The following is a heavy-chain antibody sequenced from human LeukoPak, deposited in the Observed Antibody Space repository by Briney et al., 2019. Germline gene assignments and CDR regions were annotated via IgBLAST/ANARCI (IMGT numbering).Heavy chain of an antibody. CDR1: SGSISTGDYY. CDR2: IYYSGST. D-gene: IGHD3-22*01. Sequence: SETLSLTCTVSSGSISTGDYYWSWVRQPPGKGLEYIGYIYYSGSTYYNPSLKSRVTISVDRSKNQFSLKLSSVTAADTAVYYCATGGIVDTRIFDYWGQGTLVTVSS. V-gene: IGHV4-30-4*01. CDR3: ATGGIVDTRIFDY. J-gene: IGHJ4*02.